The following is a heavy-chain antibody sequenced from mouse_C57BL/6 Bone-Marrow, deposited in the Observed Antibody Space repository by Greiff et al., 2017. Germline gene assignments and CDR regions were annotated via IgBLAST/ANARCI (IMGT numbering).Heavy chain of an antibody. CDR3: ARKDYYYGSSYGY. D-gene: IGHD1-1*01. CDR2: IYPRSGNT. V-gene: IGHV1-81*01. Sequence: QVQLQQSGAELARPGASVKLSCKASGYTFTSYGISWVKQRTGQGLEWIGEIYPRSGNTYYNEKFKGKATLTADKSSSTAYMALRSLTSEDSAVYFCARKDYYYGSSYGYWGQGTTLTVSS. CDR1: GYTFTSYG. J-gene: IGHJ2*01.